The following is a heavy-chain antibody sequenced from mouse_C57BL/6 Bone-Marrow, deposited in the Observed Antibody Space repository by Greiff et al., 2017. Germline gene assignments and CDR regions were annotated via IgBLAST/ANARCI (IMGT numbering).Heavy chain of an antibody. CDR2: IYPGSGST. CDR3: ALYYYGSSPPYYAMDY. D-gene: IGHD1-1*01. Sequence: QVQLQQPGAELVKPGASVKMSCKASGYTFTSYWITWVKQRPGQGLEWIGDIYPGSGSTNYNEKFKSKATLTVDTSSSTAYMQLSSLTSEDSAVYYCALYYYGSSPPYYAMDYWGQGTSVTVSS. J-gene: IGHJ4*01. V-gene: IGHV1-55*01. CDR1: GYTFTSYW.